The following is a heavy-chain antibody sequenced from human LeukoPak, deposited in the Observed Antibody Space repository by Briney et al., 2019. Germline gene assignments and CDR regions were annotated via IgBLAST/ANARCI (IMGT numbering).Heavy chain of an antibody. V-gene: IGHV1-58*02. J-gene: IGHJ4*02. CDR3: ARGVYIAAAQYGY. Sequence: ASVKVSCKASGFTFTSSAMQWVRQARGQRLGWIGWIVVGSGNTNYAQKFQERVTITRDMSTSTAYMELSSLRSEDTAVYYCARGVYIAAAQYGYWGQGTLVTVSS. CDR1: GFTFTSSA. CDR2: IVVGSGNT. D-gene: IGHD6-13*01.